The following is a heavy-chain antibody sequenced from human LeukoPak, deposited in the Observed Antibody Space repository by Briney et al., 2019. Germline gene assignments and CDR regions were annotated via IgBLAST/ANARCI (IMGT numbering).Heavy chain of an antibody. CDR3: AKDLGGIHYFDF. V-gene: IGHV3-23*01. Sequence: PGGSLRLSCAASGFTFSSYGMSWVRQAPGKGLEWVSAISGSGGSTYYADSVKGRFTISRDNSKNTLYLQMDSLRAEDTAVYYCAKDLGGIHYFDFWGQGTLVSVSS. CDR1: GFTFSSYG. CDR2: ISGSGGST. J-gene: IGHJ4*02.